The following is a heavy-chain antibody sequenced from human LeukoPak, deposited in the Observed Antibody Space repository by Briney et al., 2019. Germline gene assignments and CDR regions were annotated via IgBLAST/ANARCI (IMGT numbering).Heavy chain of an antibody. CDR2: IYGADGT. CDR1: GFSVSSKY. J-gene: IGHJ4*02. Sequence: PGGSLRLSCAASGFSVSSKYMSWVRQAPGKGLEWVSVIYGADGTYYADSVKGRFSISRDKSKNTLYLQMNNLGPEDTAVYYCARDGLLGATNPFDNWGQGTLVTVSS. D-gene: IGHD1-26*01. CDR3: ARDGLLGATNPFDN. V-gene: IGHV3-66*01.